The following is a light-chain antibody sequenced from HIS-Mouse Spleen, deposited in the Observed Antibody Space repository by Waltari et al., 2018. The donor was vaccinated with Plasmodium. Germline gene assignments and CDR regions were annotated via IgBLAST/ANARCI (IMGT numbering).Light chain of an antibody. CDR1: QSISSW. CDR2: KAS. CDR3: QQYNSYSWT. V-gene: IGKV1-5*03. J-gene: IGKJ1*01. Sequence: DIQMTQSPSPLSASVGARVTLTCRASQSISSWLSWYQQKPGKAPKLLIYKASSLESGVPSRFSGSGSGTEFTLTISSLQPDDFATYYCQQYNSYSWTFGQGTKVEIK.